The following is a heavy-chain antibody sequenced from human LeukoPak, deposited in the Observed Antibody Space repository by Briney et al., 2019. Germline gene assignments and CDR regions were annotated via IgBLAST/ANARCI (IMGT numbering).Heavy chain of an antibody. CDR1: GYSISSGYY. Sequence: PETLSLTCAVSGYSISSGYYWGWIRQPPGKGLEWIGSIYHSGSTYYNPSLKSRVTISVDTSKNQFSLKLSSVTAADTAVYYCARQWELRLEFDYWGQGTLVTVSS. V-gene: IGHV4-38-2*01. CDR2: IYHSGST. CDR3: ARQWELRLEFDY. J-gene: IGHJ4*02. D-gene: IGHD1-26*01.